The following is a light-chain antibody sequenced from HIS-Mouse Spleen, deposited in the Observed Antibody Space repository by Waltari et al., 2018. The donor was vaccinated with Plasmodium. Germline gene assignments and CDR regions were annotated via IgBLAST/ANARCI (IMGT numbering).Light chain of an antibody. V-gene: IGLV2-8*01. J-gene: IGLJ2*01. CDR2: DVS. CDR1: SSAVGGYNN. CDR3: SSYAGSNNLV. Sequence: QSALTQPPSASGSPGQPVTISCTGTSSAVGGYNNVPWYQQHPGKAPKLIIYDVSKRPSGVPDRFSGSKSGNTASLTVSGLQAEDEADYYCSSYAGSNNLVFGGGTKLTVL.